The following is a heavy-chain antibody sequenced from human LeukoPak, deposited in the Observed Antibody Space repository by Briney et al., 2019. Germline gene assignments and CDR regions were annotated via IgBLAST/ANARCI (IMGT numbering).Heavy chain of an antibody. V-gene: IGHV1-18*01. D-gene: IGHD4-17*01. Sequence: GASVKVSCKASGYTLTRYGINWMRQAPGQGLEWMGWISTQSGNTNYAQKVQGRLTLTTDRSTNTAYMELRSLRSDDTAVYYCARGAYGDKWGQGTMVTVSS. CDR1: GYTLTRYG. CDR2: ISTQSGNT. CDR3: ARGAYGDK. J-gene: IGHJ4*02.